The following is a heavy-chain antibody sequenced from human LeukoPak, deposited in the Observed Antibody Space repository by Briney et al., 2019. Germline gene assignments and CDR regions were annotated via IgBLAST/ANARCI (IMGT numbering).Heavy chain of an antibody. CDR3: ARDSVAARGSWFDP. Sequence: ASVKVSCKASGGTFSSYAISWVRQAPGQGLEWMGGIIPIFGTANYAQKFRGRVTITADESTSTAYMELSSLRSEDTAVYYCARDSVAARGSWFDPWGQGTLVTVSS. CDR2: IIPIFGTA. D-gene: IGHD6-13*01. CDR1: GGTFSSYA. J-gene: IGHJ5*02. V-gene: IGHV1-69*13.